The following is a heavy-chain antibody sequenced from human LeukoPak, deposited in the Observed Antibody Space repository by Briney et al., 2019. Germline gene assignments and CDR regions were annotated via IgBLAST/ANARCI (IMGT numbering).Heavy chain of an antibody. CDR1: GFTFDDYG. D-gene: IGHD3-22*01. CDR3: ARDHDYYDSSGYYFDY. CDR2: INWNAGST. Sequence: GGSLRLSCAASGFTFDDYGMSWVRHAPGKGLEWVSGINWNAGSTAYADSVKGRFTISRDNAKNSLYLQMNSLRAEDTALYYCARDHDYYDSSGYYFDYWGQGTLVTVSS. V-gene: IGHV3-20*04. J-gene: IGHJ4*02.